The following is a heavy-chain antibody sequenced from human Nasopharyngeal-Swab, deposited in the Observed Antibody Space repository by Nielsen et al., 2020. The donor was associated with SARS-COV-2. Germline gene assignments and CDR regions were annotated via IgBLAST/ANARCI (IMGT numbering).Heavy chain of an antibody. J-gene: IGHJ4*02. Sequence: GGSLRLSCSASGFTFSSYAMHWVRQAPGKGLEYVSAISSNGGSTYYADSVKGRFTISRDNSKNTLYLQMSSLRSEDTAVYYCARGLDSSSWLDYWGQGTLVTVSS. CDR1: GFTFSSYA. V-gene: IGHV3-64D*06. D-gene: IGHD6-13*01. CDR2: ISSNGGST. CDR3: ARGLDSSSWLDY.